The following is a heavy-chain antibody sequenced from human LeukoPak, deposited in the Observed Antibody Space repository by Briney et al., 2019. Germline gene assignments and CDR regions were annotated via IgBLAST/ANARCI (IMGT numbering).Heavy chain of an antibody. CDR3: ARDSSGWYPYNWFDP. D-gene: IGHD6-19*01. CDR2: IYYSGST. J-gene: IGHJ5*02. Sequence: PPQTLSLTCTVSGGSISSGGYYWSCIRQHPGKGLEWIGYIYYSGSTNYNPSLKSRVTISVDTSKNQFSLKLSSVTAADTAVYYSARDSSGWYPYNWFDPWGQGTLVTVSS. V-gene: IGHV4-31*03. CDR1: GGSISSGGYY.